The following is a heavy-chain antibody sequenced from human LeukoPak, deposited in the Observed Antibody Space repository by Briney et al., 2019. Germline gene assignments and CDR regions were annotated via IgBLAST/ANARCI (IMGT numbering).Heavy chain of an antibody. CDR2: ISSSSSYI. V-gene: IGHV3-21*01. J-gene: IGHJ6*02. CDR3: SRCQEPSYYYYGMDV. CDR1: GFTFSSYS. Sequence: PGGSLRLSCAASGFTFSSYSMNWVRQAPGKGLEWVSSISSSSSYIYYADSVKGRFTISRDNAKNSLYLQMNSLRAEDMAVYYCSRCQEPSYYYYGMDVWGQGTTVTVSS.